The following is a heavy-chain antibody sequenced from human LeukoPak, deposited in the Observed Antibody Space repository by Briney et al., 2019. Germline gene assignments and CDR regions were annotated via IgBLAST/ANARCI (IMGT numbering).Heavy chain of an antibody. Sequence: GGSLRLSCVASGITFSNYAVSWVRQAPEKGLDWVSVINGSAHKIRYADSVKGRFTISRDNSENIVYLQMNNLRVEDTAVYYCAGRPTGYSSGYIHWGQGTLVTVSS. CDR3: AGRPTGYSSGYIH. CDR2: INGSAHKI. J-gene: IGHJ4*02. V-gene: IGHV3-23*01. CDR1: GITFSNYA. D-gene: IGHD5-18*01.